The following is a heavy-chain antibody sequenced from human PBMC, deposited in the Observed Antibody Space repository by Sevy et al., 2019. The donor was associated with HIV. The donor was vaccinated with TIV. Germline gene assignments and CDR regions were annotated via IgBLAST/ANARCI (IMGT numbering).Heavy chain of an antibody. V-gene: IGHV1-69*13. CDR1: GGTFSSYA. J-gene: IGHJ6*02. CDR3: ATNLGGVTRIVVVPFNPAPYYYGMDV. D-gene: IGHD3-22*01. CDR2: IIPIFGTA. Sequence: ASVKVSCKASGGTFSSYAISWVRQAPGQGLEWMGGIIPIFGTANYAQKVHGRVTVTADESRSPASMELSSHRADDTAVYYCATNLGGVTRIVVVPFNPAPYYYGMDVWGQGTTVTVSS.